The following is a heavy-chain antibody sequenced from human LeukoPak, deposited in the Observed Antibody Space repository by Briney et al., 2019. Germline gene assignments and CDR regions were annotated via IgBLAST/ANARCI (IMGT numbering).Heavy chain of an antibody. CDR2: ISAYNGNT. CDR3: ARDRPGYCSSTSCPYWYFDL. D-gene: IGHD2-2*01. Sequence: ASVKVSCKASGYTFTSYGISWVRQAPGQGLEWMGWISAYNGNTNYAQKLQGRVTMTTDTSTSTAYMELRSLRSDDTAVYYCARDRPGYCSSTSCPYWYFDLWGRGTLVTVSS. V-gene: IGHV1-18*01. CDR1: GYTFTSYG. J-gene: IGHJ2*01.